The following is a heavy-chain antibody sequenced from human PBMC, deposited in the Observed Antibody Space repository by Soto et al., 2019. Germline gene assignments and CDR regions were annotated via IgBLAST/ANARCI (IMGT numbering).Heavy chain of an antibody. V-gene: IGHV3-74*01. CDR1: GFTFSSYW. CDR2: INSDGSST. CDR3: VRTSLVVAAATREDY. D-gene: IGHD2-15*01. Sequence: EVQLVESGGGLVQPGGSLRLSCAASGFTFSSYWMHWVRQAPGKGLVWVSRINSDGSSTSYADSVKGRFTISXXXXXXXXXXXXXXXXAEDTAVYYCVRTSLVVAAATREDYWGQGALVTVSS. J-gene: IGHJ4*02.